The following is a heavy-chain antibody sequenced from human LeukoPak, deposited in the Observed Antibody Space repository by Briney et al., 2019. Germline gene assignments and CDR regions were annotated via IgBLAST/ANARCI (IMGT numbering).Heavy chain of an antibody. CDR3: ARAGVVEMATIGFDY. J-gene: IGHJ4*02. D-gene: IGHD5-24*01. CDR2: TNAGNGQT. CDR1: GYTFTSYA. V-gene: IGHV1-3*01. Sequence: ASVKVSCKASGYTFTSYAIHWVRQAPGQRLEWMGWTNAGNGQTKYSQKFQRRVTVTRGTSASTAYMELSSLRSEDTAVYYCARAGVVEMATIGFDYWGQGTLVTVSS.